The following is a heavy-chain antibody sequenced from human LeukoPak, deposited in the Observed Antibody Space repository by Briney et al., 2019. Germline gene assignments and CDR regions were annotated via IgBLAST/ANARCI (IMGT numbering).Heavy chain of an antibody. CDR3: ARDMQDYFDY. D-gene: IGHD2-2*01. J-gene: IGHJ4*02. Sequence: QAGGSLRLSCAASGFTFNNYALTWVRQTPGKGLECVSAISGDGVSPYYVDSVRGRFTISRDNSKNTLYLQMNSLRAEDTAVYYCARDMQDYFDYWGQGTLVTVSS. CDR2: ISGDGVSP. CDR1: GFTFNNYA. V-gene: IGHV3-23*01.